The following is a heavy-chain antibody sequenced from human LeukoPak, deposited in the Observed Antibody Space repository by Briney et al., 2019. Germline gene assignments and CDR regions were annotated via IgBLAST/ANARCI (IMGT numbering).Heavy chain of an antibody. CDR3: ARLIEIDAFDI. CDR2: INSDGSST. Sequence: GGSLRLSCAASGFTFSSYWMHWVRQAPGKGLVWVSRINSDGSSTSYADSVKGRFTISRDNAKNTLYLQMNSLRAEDTAVYYCARLIEIDAFDIWGQGTVVTVSS. J-gene: IGHJ3*02. CDR1: GFTFSSYW. V-gene: IGHV3-74*01. D-gene: IGHD5-24*01.